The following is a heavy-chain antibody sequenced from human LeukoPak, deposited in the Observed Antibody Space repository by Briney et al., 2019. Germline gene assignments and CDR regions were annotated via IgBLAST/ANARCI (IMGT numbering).Heavy chain of an antibody. CDR3: AGVSYDSSGVH. V-gene: IGHV4-59*01. J-gene: IGHJ4*02. CDR1: GGSISSYY. CDR2: IYYSGCT. D-gene: IGHD3-22*01. Sequence: PSETLPLTRTVPGGSISSYYWSWIRQPPGKGLEVIGYIYYSGCTNYNPSLKSRVTLSVDTSKNQFSLKLSSVTAADTAVYYCAGVSYDSSGVHWGQGTLVTVSS.